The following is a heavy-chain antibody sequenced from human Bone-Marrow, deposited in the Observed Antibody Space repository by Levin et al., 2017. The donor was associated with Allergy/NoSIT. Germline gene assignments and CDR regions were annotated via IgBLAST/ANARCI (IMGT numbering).Heavy chain of an antibody. CDR1: GISIDDYV. Sequence: SLKISCSVSGISIDDYVVHWVRQAPGKGLEWVSGINWNSDKIAYADSVQGRFTISRDNAKNSLYLQMSSLRIDDTALYYCTALASRPYWGQGTLVTVSS. V-gene: IGHV3-9*01. D-gene: IGHD6-6*01. CDR3: TALASRPY. J-gene: IGHJ4*01. CDR2: INWNSDKI.